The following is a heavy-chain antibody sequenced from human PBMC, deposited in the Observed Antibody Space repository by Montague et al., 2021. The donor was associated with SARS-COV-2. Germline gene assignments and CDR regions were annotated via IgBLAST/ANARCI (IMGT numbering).Heavy chain of an antibody. V-gene: IGHV4-59*13. D-gene: IGHD5-12*01. CDR1: GGSISSYY. Sequence: SETRSLTCTVSGGSISSYYWSWVRQPPGNGLEWIGHVFDSGSTNYNPSLKSRVTTSVDTSKNQFSLKLSSVTAADTAVYYCARGEWLRGGMDVWGQGTTVTVSS. CDR2: VFDSGST. J-gene: IGHJ6*02. CDR3: ARGEWLRGGMDV.